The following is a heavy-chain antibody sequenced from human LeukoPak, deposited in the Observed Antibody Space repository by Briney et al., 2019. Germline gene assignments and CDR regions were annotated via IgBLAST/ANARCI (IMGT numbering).Heavy chain of an antibody. Sequence: SETLSLTCTASGGSISSYYWSWIRQPPGKGLEWIGYICYSGSTNYNPSLKSRVTISVDTSKNQFSLKLSSVTAADTAVYYCARSYSSWYSYFDYWGQGTLVTVSS. CDR3: ARSYSSWYSYFDY. J-gene: IGHJ4*02. D-gene: IGHD6-13*01. CDR1: GGSISSYY. V-gene: IGHV4-59*01. CDR2: ICYSGST.